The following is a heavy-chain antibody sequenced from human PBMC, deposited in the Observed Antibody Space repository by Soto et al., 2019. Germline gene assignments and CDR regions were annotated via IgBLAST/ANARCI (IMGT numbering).Heavy chain of an antibody. V-gene: IGHV4-59*12. CDR1: GGSISIYY. CDR2: IYYSGST. Sequence: PSDTLSLTCTVSGGSISIYYWSWIRQPPGKGLEWIGYIYYSGSTNYNPSLKSRITISVDTSKNQFSLKLTSVTAADTAVYYCAGYYTSGNRDYFYYGLAVWGQGTTVTVSS. J-gene: IGHJ6*02. D-gene: IGHD3-10*01. CDR3: AGYYTSGNRDYFYYGLAV.